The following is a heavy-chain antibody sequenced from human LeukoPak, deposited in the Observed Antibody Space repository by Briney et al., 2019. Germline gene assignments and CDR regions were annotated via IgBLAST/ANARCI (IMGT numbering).Heavy chain of an antibody. CDR2: SYYTGSP. D-gene: IGHD4-23*01. CDR3: AGVRSTVGWRSFDY. J-gene: IGHJ4*02. CDR1: GSIRSYY. V-gene: IGHV4-59*08. Sequence: PPETLSLTWTVSGSIRSYYWSWIRQPPGKGLEWIGHSYYTGSPNYNPSLKSRVTISVDTPKNQSSLKLSSVTAAETAVYYCAGVRSTVGWRSFDYWGQGTLVTVSS.